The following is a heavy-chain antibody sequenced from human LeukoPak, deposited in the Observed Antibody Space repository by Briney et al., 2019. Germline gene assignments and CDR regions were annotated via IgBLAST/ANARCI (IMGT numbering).Heavy chain of an antibody. CDR3: AKDTDYDSSGLMVY. Sequence: PGGSLRLSCAASGFTVSSNYMSWVRQAPGKGLEWVSVIYSGGSTYYADSVKGRFTISRDNSKNTLYLQMNSLRAEDTAVYYCAKDTDYDSSGLMVYWGQGTLVTVSS. CDR1: GFTVSSNY. V-gene: IGHV3-53*05. D-gene: IGHD3-22*01. J-gene: IGHJ4*02. CDR2: IYSGGST.